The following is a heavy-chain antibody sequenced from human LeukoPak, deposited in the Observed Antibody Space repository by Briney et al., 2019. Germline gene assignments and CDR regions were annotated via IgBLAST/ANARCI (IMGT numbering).Heavy chain of an antibody. CDR3: ARVGYSSSWTDY. Sequence: SETLSLTCAVYGGSFSGYYWSWIRQPPGKGLEWIGEVNHSGSTNYNPSLKSRVTISVDTSKNQFSLKLSSVTAADTAVYYCARVGYSSSWTDYWGQGTLVTVSS. CDR1: GGSFSGYY. D-gene: IGHD6-13*01. V-gene: IGHV4-34*01. J-gene: IGHJ4*02. CDR2: VNHSGST.